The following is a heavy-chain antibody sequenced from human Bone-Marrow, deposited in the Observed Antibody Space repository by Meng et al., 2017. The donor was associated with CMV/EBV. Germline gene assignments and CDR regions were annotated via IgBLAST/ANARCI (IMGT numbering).Heavy chain of an antibody. V-gene: IGHV3-23*01. Sequence: GESLKISCADSGFTFSSYAMSWVRQAPGKGLEWVSAISGSGGSTYYADSVKGRFTISRDNSKNTLYLQMNSLRAEDTAVYYCAREVVVVAATAYYYYGMDVWGQGTTVTVSS. J-gene: IGHJ6*02. CDR1: GFTFSSYA. CDR2: ISGSGGST. D-gene: IGHD2-15*01. CDR3: AREVVVVAATAYYYYGMDV.